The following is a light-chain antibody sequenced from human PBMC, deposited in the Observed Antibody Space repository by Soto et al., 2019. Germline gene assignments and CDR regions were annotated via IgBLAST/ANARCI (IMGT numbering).Light chain of an antibody. Sequence: QLVLTQSPSASASLGASVKLTCTLSSGHSNYAIAWHQQQPDKGPRYLMKVKSDGSHVRGDGIPDRFSGSSSGAERYLTISRLQSEDEADYYCQTWGNGSNWVLGGGTKLTVL. J-gene: IGLJ3*02. CDR3: QTWGNGSNWV. CDR2: VKSDGSH. CDR1: SGHSNYA. V-gene: IGLV4-69*01.